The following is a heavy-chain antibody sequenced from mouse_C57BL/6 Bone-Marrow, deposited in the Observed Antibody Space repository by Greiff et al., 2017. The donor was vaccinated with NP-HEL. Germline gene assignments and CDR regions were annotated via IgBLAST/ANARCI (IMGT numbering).Heavy chain of an antibody. CDR2: ISSGGSYT. J-gene: IGHJ1*03. D-gene: IGHD1-1*01. V-gene: IGHV5-6*01. CDR3: ARPNYYGSSWDWYFDV. CDR1: GFTFSSYG. Sequence: VQLKESGGDLVKPGGSLKLSCAASGFTFSSYGMSWVRQTPDKRLEWVATISSGGSYTYYPDSVKGRFTISRDNAKNTLYLQMSSLKSEDTAMYYCARPNYYGSSWDWYFDVWGTGTTVTVSS.